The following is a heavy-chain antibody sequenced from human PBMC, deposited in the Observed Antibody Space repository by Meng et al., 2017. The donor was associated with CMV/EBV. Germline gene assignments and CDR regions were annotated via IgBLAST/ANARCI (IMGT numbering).Heavy chain of an antibody. J-gene: IGHJ4*02. CDR1: GFTFSDYT. D-gene: IGHD2-15*01. V-gene: IGHV3-21*04. Sequence: GESLKISCAASGFTFSDYTMNWVRQAPGKGLEWVSSISSSSSYIYYADSVKGRFTISRDNAKNSLYLQMNSLRAEDTAVYYCARGGSVDCSAGNCYSHFGHWGQGTLVTVSS. CDR2: ISSSSSYI. CDR3: ARGGSVDCSAGNCYSHFGH.